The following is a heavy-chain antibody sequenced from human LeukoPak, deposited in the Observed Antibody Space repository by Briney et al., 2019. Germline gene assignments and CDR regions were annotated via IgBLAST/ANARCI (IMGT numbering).Heavy chain of an antibody. Sequence: PGGSLRPSCAASGFTFSNYAMSWVRQAPGKGLEWVSSISSTADTYYADSVKGRFTISRDNSKNTLYLQMNSLRAEDTAIYYCAKEQARWGQGTLVTVSS. CDR1: GFTFSNYA. V-gene: IGHV3-23*01. J-gene: IGHJ4*02. CDR2: ISSTADT. CDR3: AKEQAR.